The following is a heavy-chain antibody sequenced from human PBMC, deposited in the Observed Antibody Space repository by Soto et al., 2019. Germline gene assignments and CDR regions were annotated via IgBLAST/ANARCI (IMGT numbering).Heavy chain of an antibody. J-gene: IGHJ4*02. CDR1: GFTFTRYS. CDR2: ISSTTNYI. V-gene: IGHV3-21*06. Sequence: ESGGGLVKPGGSLRLSCAASGFTFTRYSMNWVRQAPGKGLEWVSSISSTTNYIYYGDSMKGRFTISRDNAKNSLYLEMNSPRAEDTAVYYCVRESEDLTSNFDYWGQGTLVTVSS. CDR3: VRESEDLTSNFDY.